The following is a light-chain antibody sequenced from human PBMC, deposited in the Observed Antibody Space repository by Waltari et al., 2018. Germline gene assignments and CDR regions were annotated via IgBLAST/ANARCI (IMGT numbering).Light chain of an antibody. Sequence: QSVLTQPPSVSAAPGQKVTISCSGSSSNIGNNYVSWYQQLPGTAPKLLIYEKNNRPPGIPDRSAGSKAGTSATLCITGLQTGDEADYYCGTWDSSLGAWVFGGGTRLTVL. J-gene: IGLJ3*02. CDR1: SSNIGNNY. CDR3: GTWDSSLGAWV. V-gene: IGLV1-51*02. CDR2: EKN.